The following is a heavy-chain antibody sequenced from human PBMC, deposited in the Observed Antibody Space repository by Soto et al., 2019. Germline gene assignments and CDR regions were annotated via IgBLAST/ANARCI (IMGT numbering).Heavy chain of an antibody. D-gene: IGHD3-16*02. Sequence: QVQLVESGGGVVQPGRSLRLSCEASGFSFSSYGMHWVRQAPGKGLEWVAFISYDGSNKYYVDSVQGRFTIFRDSSRNALDLPMNSLRPEDTAVYYCAKALGELSPESYDYWGQGTLVTVSS. V-gene: IGHV3-30*18. CDR1: GFSFSSYG. J-gene: IGHJ4*02. CDR2: ISYDGSNK. CDR3: AKALGELSPESYDY.